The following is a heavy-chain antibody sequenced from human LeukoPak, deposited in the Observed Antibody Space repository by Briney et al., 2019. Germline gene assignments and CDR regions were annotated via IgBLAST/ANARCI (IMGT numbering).Heavy chain of an antibody. CDR3: ARDTGFPFFDF. V-gene: IGHV1-2*02. CDR1: GYTFTGYY. CDR2: INPNSGGT. J-gene: IGHJ4*01. Sequence: GASVKVSCKASGYTFTGYYMHWVRQAPGQGLEWMGWINPNSGGTNYAQKFQGRITMTRDTPISTAYMELNRLTSDDTAVYYCARDTGFPFFDFWGHGALVTVSS.